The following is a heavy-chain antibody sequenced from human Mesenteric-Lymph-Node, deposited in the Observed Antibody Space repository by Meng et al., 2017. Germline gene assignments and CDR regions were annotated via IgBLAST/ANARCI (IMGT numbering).Heavy chain of an antibody. CDR2: IKEDGSER. Sequence: GESLKISCAGSGFTFSSYWMSWVRQAPGKGLEWVANIKEDGSERYYVDSVKGRFTISRDNPNKSLYLQMDSLRAEDTAVYYCTRNEAWGQGTLVTVSS. CDR1: GFTFSSYW. J-gene: IGHJ5*02. V-gene: IGHV3-7*01. CDR3: TRNEA.